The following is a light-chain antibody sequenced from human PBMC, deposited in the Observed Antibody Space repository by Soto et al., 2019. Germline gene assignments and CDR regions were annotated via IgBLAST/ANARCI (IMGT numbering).Light chain of an antibody. V-gene: IGKV1-5*01. CDR1: QSISSW. J-gene: IGKJ5*01. Sequence: DIPMTQSPSTLSASVGDRVTITCRASQSISSWLAWYQQKPGKAPKLLIYDAYSLESGVPSRFSGSGSVTEFTLTISSLRPHDFATYYCQQYNSYSFTFGQGTRLEIK. CDR3: QQYNSYSFT. CDR2: DAY.